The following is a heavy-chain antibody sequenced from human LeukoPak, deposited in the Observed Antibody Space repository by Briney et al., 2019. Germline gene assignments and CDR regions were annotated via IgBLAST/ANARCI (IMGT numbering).Heavy chain of an antibody. D-gene: IGHD6-19*01. CDR2: ISGSGGST. CDR1: GFTFSSHA. Sequence: GGSLRLSCAASGFTFSSHAMSWVRQAPGKGLEWVSAISGSGGSTYYADSVKGRFTISRDNSKNTLYLQMNSLRAEDTAVYYCAKVPLAVAGYYYYGMDVWGQGTTVTVSS. J-gene: IGHJ6*02. CDR3: AKVPLAVAGYYYYGMDV. V-gene: IGHV3-23*01.